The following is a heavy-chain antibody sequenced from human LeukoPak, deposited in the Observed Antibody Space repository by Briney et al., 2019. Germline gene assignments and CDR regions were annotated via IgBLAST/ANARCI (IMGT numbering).Heavy chain of an antibody. CDR2: IYPGDSDT. Sequence: GESLKISCKGSGYSFTSYWIGWVRQMPGKGLEWMGIIYPGDSDTRYSPSFQGQVTISADKSISTAYLQRSSLKASDTAMYYCARSFGIAAAGSIYQHWGQGTLVTVSS. CDR1: GYSFTSYW. J-gene: IGHJ1*01. V-gene: IGHV5-51*01. D-gene: IGHD6-13*01. CDR3: ARSFGIAAAGSIYQH.